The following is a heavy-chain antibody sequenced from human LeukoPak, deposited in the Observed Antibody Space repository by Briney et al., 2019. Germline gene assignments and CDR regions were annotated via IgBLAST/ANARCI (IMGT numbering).Heavy chain of an antibody. J-gene: IGHJ4*02. V-gene: IGHV3-74*01. D-gene: IGHD6-19*01. CDR1: EFTLSHYW. CDR3: ARDSGGQWLVLFDY. CDR2: INSDGSRA. Sequence: PGGSLRLSCAAFEFTLSHYWMHWVRQAPGKGLEWVSRINSDGSRADYADSVKGRCTISRDNAKNTVYLQMDSLRAEDTAVYYCARDSGGQWLVLFDYWGQGTLVTVAS.